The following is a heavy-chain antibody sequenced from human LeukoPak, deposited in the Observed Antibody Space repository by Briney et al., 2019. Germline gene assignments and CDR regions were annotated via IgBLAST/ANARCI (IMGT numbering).Heavy chain of an antibody. CDR1: GGAISSSSYY. CDR2: IYYSGST. V-gene: IGHV4-39*07. D-gene: IGHD3-16*02. CDR3: ARAKGDYVWGRYRPYYFDY. J-gene: IGHJ4*02. Sequence: PSETLSLTCTVSGGAISSSSYYWGWSRQPPGKGLEWIGSIYYSGSTYYNPSLKSRVTISVDTSKNQFSLKLSSVTAADTAVYYCARAKGDYVWGRYRPYYFDYWGQGTLVTVSS.